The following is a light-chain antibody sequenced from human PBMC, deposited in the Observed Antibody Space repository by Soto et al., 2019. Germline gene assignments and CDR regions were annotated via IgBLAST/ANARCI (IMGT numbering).Light chain of an antibody. J-gene: IGKJ4*01. CDR3: QQDNNWPLT. Sequence: EIVMTQSPATLSVSPGERATLSCRASQSVSSNLAWYQQKPGQAPRLLLYGASTRATGIPARFSGSGSGTEVTLSISSLHSDDFAVYYCQQDNNWPLTFGGGTKVEIK. V-gene: IGKV3-15*01. CDR1: QSVSSN. CDR2: GAS.